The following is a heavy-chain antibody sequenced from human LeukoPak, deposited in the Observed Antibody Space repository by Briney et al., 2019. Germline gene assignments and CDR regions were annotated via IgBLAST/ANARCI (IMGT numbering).Heavy chain of an antibody. D-gene: IGHD6-13*01. CDR2: ISSSSSYI. J-gene: IGHJ5*02. V-gene: IGHV3-21*01. CDR3: ARNPSYSSSWYALFDP. CDR1: GFTFSSYS. Sequence: GGYLRLSCAASGFTFSSYSMNWVRQAPGKGLEWVSSISSSSSYIYYADSVKGRFTISRDNAKNSLYLQMNSLRAEDTAVYYCARNPSYSSSWYALFDPWGQGTLVTVSS.